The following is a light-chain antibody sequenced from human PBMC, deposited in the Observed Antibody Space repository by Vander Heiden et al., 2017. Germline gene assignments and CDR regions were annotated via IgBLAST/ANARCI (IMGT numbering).Light chain of an antibody. Sequence: SVLTQPPSASATPGQRLTISCSGGSSNIGLNAVNWYQVLPGTAPKLLIHSHNQRPSGVADRFSGSKSGTSASLAISGLQSEDDADYYCATWDDGLNGLLFGGGTKLTVL. CDR1: SSNIGLNA. V-gene: IGLV1-44*01. CDR3: ATWDDGLNGLL. CDR2: SHN. J-gene: IGLJ2*01.